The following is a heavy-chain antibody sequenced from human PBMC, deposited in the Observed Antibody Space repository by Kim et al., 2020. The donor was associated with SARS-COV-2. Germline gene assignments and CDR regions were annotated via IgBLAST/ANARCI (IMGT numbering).Heavy chain of an antibody. CDR1: GFIFSTYW. D-gene: IGHD3-10*01. CDR2: IKQDGRET. CDR3: ASGRYMYFDY. V-gene: IGHV3-7*03. J-gene: IGHJ4*01. Sequence: GGSLRLSCAASGFIFSTYWMTWVRQAPGKGLEWVANIKQDGRETNYVDSVKGRFTISRDNAKNSLYLQMNSLRTEDTAVYYCASGRYMYFDYWGQEPWSP.